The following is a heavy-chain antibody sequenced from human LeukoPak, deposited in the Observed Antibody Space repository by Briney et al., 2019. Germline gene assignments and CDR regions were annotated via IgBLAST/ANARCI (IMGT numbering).Heavy chain of an antibody. CDR3: AKEGMATIMAGAEYFQH. V-gene: IGHV3-30*18. Sequence: PGGSLRLSCAASGFTFSSYGMHWVRQAPGKGLEWVAVISYDGSNKYYADSVKGRFTISRDNSKNTLYLQMNSLRAEDTAVYYCAKEGMATIMAGAEYFQHWGQGTLVTVSS. CDR1: GFTFSSYG. J-gene: IGHJ1*01. CDR2: ISYDGSNK. D-gene: IGHD5-24*01.